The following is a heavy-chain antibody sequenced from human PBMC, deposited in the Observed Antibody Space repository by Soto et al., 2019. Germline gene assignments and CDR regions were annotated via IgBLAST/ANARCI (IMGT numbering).Heavy chain of an antibody. D-gene: IGHD5-12*01. Sequence: PSQTLSLTCAISGDSVSSNSAAWNWIRQSPSRGLEWLGRTYYRSKWYNDYAVSVKSRITINPDTSKNQFSLQLNSVTPEDTAVYYCARDQTLPGYSGYDPPADYYYYYGMDVWGQGTAVTLSS. CDR2: TYYRSKWYN. J-gene: IGHJ6*02. V-gene: IGHV6-1*01. CDR1: GDSVSSNSAA. CDR3: ARDQTLPGYSGYDPPADYYYYYGMDV.